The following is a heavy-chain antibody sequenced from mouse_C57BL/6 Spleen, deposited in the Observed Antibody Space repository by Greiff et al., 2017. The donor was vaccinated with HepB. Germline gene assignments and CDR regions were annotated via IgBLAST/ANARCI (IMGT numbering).Heavy chain of an antibody. CDR3: ARHEEDGNFSYYFDY. D-gene: IGHD2-1*01. Sequence: DVQLVESGGDLVKPGGSLKLSCAASGFTFSSYGMSWVRQTPDKRLEWVATISSGGSYTYYPDSVKGRFTISRDNAKNTLYLQMSSLKSEDTAMYYCARHEEDGNFSYYFDYWGQGTTLTVSS. CDR2: ISSGGSYT. CDR1: GFTFSSYG. J-gene: IGHJ2*01. V-gene: IGHV5-6*01.